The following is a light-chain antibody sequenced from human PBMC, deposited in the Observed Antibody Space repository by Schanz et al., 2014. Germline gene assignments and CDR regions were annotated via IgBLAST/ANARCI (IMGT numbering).Light chain of an antibody. J-gene: IGLJ3*02. Sequence: QSVLTQPPSVSGAPGQRVTISCTGSSSNIGAGYDVNWYQQLPGTAPKLLIYGNSNRPSGVPDRFSGSKSGTSASLAITGLQAEDEADYYCQSYDSSLSEWVFGGGTKLTVL. CDR3: QSYDSSLSEWV. CDR2: GNS. CDR1: SSNIGAGYD. V-gene: IGLV1-40*01.